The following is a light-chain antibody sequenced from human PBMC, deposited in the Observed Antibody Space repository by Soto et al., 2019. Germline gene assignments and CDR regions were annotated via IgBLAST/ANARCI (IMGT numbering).Light chain of an antibody. Sequence: EIVLTQSPGTLSSSPGERDTLTCRASQSVTSTSLAWYQQRPGQAPRLLIYSASSRATGIPDRFSGSGSGTDFTLTISRLEPEDFAVYYCQQFGSSGITFGQGTRLEIK. V-gene: IGKV3-20*01. CDR1: QSVTSTS. CDR2: SAS. J-gene: IGKJ5*01. CDR3: QQFGSSGIT.